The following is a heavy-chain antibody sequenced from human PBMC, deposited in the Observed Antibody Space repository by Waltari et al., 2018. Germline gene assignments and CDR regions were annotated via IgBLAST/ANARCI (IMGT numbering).Heavy chain of an antibody. J-gene: IGHJ4*02. Sequence: EVQLVESGGGLVKTGGSLRLSCAASGFTFSSYSMNWVRQAPGKGREWVSSISSSSNYIYYADSVKGRFTICRDNAKHSLFLQMNSLRAEDTAVYYCARDFTSWGFDYWGQGTLVTVSS. CDR2: ISSSSNYI. V-gene: IGHV3-21*01. CDR1: GFTFSSYS. CDR3: ARDFTSWGFDY. D-gene: IGHD2-2*01.